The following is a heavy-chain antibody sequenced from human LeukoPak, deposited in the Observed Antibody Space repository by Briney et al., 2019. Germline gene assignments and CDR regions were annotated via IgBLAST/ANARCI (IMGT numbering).Heavy chain of an antibody. CDR2: ISHSGRT. V-gene: IGHV4-34*01. CDR1: GGSFSDYF. D-gene: IGHD2-2*01. CDR3: ARDVVVVPAAIHYGMDV. Sequence: SETLSLTCAVYGGSFSDYFWGWIRQPPGKGLESIREISHSGRTHYNPFLKSRVTISVDTSKNQFSLNLSSVTAADTAVYYCARDVVVVPAAIHYGMDVWGQGSTVTVSS. J-gene: IGHJ6*02.